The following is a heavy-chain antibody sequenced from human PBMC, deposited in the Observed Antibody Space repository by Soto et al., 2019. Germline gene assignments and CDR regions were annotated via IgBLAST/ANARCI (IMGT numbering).Heavy chain of an antibody. D-gene: IGHD6-13*01. CDR1: GFTFSSYA. J-gene: IGHJ4*02. Sequence: EVQLLESGGGLVQPGGSLRLSCAASGFTFSSYAMSWVRQAPGKGLEWVSAISGSGGSTYYADSVKGRFTISRDNSKNTLYLQMNSLRAEDTAVYYCAKDFEEGSGWYRTEYYFDYWGQGTLVTVSS. V-gene: IGHV3-23*01. CDR2: ISGSGGST. CDR3: AKDFEEGSGWYRTEYYFDY.